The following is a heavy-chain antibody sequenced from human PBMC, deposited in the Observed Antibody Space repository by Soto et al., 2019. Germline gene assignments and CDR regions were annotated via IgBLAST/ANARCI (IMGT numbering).Heavy chain of an antibody. D-gene: IGHD3-10*01. Sequence: SETLFLTYTVSCVSISIYDFSCIRQQPGKGLEWIGEINHSGSTNYNPSLKSRVIISIDTSKNQFSLKLTSVTAADTAVYYCARHAMVRGAVVYFDYWDGQGTLVTVSS. V-gene: IGHV4-34*01. CDR2: INHSGST. CDR3: ARHAMVRGAVVYFDY. J-gene: IGHJ4*02. CDR1: CVSISIYD.